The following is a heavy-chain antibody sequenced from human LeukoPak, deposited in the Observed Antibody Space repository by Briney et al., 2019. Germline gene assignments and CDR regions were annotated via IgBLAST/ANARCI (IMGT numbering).Heavy chain of an antibody. CDR3: ARGTYYYDSSSPL. D-gene: IGHD3-22*01. V-gene: IGHV4-61*02. CDR2: IYTSGST. Sequence: SETLSLTCTVSGGSISSGSYYWSWIRQPAGKGLEWIGRIYTSGSTNYNPSLKSRVTISVDTSKNQFSLKLSSVTAADTAVYYCARGTYYYDSSSPLWGQGTLVTVSS. CDR1: GGSISSGSYY. J-gene: IGHJ4*02.